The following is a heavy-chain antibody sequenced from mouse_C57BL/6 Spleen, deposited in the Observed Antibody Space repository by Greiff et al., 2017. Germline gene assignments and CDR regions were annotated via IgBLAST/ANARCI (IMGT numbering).Heavy chain of an antibody. J-gene: IGHJ4*01. CDR3: ARGGITTVVAPYYYAMDY. CDR2: IWSGGST. CDR1: GFSLTSYG. D-gene: IGHD1-1*01. V-gene: IGHV2-2*01. Sequence: VQLQQSGPGLVQPSQSLSITCTVSGFSLTSYGVHWVRQSPGKGLEWLGVIWSGGSTDYNAAFISRLSISKDNSKSQVFFKMNSLQADDTAIYYCARGGITTVVAPYYYAMDYWGQGTSVTVSS.